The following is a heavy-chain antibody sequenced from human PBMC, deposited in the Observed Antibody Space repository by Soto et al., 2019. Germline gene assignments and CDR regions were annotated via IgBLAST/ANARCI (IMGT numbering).Heavy chain of an antibody. Sequence: GGSLRLSCAASGFSVSSNYMSWVRQAPGKGLEWVSVIYTGGSTYYADSVKGRFTISRDNSKNTLYLQMNSLRVEDTAVYYCARSINWPDWFDPWGQGILVTVSS. CDR1: GFSVSSNY. J-gene: IGHJ5*02. V-gene: IGHV3-53*01. CDR3: ARSINWPDWFDP. D-gene: IGHD1-1*01. CDR2: IYTGGST.